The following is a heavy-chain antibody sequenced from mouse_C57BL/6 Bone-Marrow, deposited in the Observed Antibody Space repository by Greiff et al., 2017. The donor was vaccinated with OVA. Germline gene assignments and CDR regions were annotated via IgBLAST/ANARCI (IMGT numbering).Heavy chain of an antibody. Sequence: QVQLQQSGAELAKPGASVKLSCKASGYTFTSYWMHWVKQRPGQGLEWIGYINPSSGYTKYNQKFKDKATLTADKSSSTAYMQLSSLTSEDSAVYYCARSFYYDYDDDGYAMDYWGQGTSVTVSS. CDR2: INPSSGYT. D-gene: IGHD2-4*01. V-gene: IGHV1-7*01. J-gene: IGHJ4*01. CDR1: GYTFTSYW. CDR3: ARSFYYDYDDDGYAMDY.